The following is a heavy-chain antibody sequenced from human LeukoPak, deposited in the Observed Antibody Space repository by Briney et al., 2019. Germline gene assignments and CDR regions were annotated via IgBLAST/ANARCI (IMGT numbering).Heavy chain of an antibody. Sequence: GASVKVSCKASGGTFSSYAISWVRQAPGQGLEWMGGIIPIFGTANYTQKFQGRVTITADESTSTAYMELSSLRSEDTAVYYCARDYDISTGYNYDAFDIWGQGTMVTVSS. J-gene: IGHJ3*02. CDR2: IIPIFGTA. V-gene: IGHV1-69*13. CDR3: ARDYDISTGYNYDAFDI. CDR1: GGTFSSYA. D-gene: IGHD3-9*01.